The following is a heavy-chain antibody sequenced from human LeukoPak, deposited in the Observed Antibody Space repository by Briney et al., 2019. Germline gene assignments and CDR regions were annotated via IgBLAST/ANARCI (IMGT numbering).Heavy chain of an antibody. Sequence: PGGSLRLSCAASGFTFSSYAMHWVRQAPGKGLEWVAFIRYDGSNKYYADSVKGRFTISRDNSKNTLYLQMNSLRAEDTAVYYCARGDLYYYDSSGGDYWGQGTLVTVSS. D-gene: IGHD3-22*01. CDR1: GFTFSSYA. J-gene: IGHJ4*02. V-gene: IGHV3-30*02. CDR3: ARGDLYYYDSSGGDY. CDR2: IRYDGSNK.